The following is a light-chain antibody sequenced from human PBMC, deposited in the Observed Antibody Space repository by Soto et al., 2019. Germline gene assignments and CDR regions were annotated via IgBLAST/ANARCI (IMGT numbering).Light chain of an antibody. CDR2: DVR. J-gene: IGLJ7*01. Sequence: QSALTQPASMSGSPGQSITISCSGTSSDVGGYNYVSWHHQQPGKTPILMIYDVRSRSSGVSSRFSCNKSGKTASLTISGLQEEDDADYYGSSYTILSGLVFGGGTQLTVL. V-gene: IGLV2-14*01. CDR3: SSYTILSGLV. CDR1: SSDVGGYNY.